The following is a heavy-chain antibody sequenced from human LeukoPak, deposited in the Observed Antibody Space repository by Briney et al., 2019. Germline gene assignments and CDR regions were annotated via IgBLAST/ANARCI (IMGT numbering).Heavy chain of an antibody. D-gene: IGHD5-12*01. J-gene: IGHJ4*02. Sequence: SVKVSCKASGGTFSSYAISWVRQAPGQGLEWMGRIIPILGIANYAQKFQGRVTITADKSTSTAYMELSSLRSEDTAVYYCARDQHGYSGYDLGVYWGQGTLVTVSS. V-gene: IGHV1-69*04. CDR2: IIPILGIA. CDR1: GGTFSSYA. CDR3: ARDQHGYSGYDLGVY.